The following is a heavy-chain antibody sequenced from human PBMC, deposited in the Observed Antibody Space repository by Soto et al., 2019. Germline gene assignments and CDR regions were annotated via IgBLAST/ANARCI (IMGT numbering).Heavy chain of an antibody. Sequence: SETLSLTCTVSGGSISSGGYYWSWIRQHPGKGLEWIGYIYYSGSTYYNPSLKSRVTISVDTSKNQFSLKLSSVTAADTAVYYCARDGKAFYDILTGYRGVYYYMDVWGKGTTVTVSS. CDR2: IYYSGST. CDR3: ARDGKAFYDILTGYRGVYYYMDV. D-gene: IGHD3-9*01. J-gene: IGHJ6*03. V-gene: IGHV4-31*03. CDR1: GGSISSGGYY.